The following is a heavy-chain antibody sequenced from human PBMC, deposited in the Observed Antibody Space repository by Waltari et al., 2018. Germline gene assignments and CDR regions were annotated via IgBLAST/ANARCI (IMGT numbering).Heavy chain of an antibody. CDR3: ARLQVGTIIPYYFDY. CDR1: RDGFIRTT. Sequence: QVQLVQSGVEVKEPGGSVRVSCKASRDGFIRTTLPRVRQAPGQRLELMGWINVGNRHTKYSQNVEGRVTITTDTTANTGYLELRSLRPEDTALYYCARLQVGTIIPYYFDYWGQGTLVTVSS. V-gene: IGHV1-3*01. D-gene: IGHD1-7*01. J-gene: IGHJ4*02. CDR2: INVGNRHT.